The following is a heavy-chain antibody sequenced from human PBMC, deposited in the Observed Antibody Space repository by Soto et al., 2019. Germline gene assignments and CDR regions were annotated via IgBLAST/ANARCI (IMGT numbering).Heavy chain of an antibody. V-gene: IGHV1-18*01. CDR2: ISAYNGNT. D-gene: IGHD1-1*01. Sequence: ASVKVSCKASGYTFTCYGISWVRQAPGQRLEWMGWISAYNGNTNYAQKLQGRVPMTTDTSTSTAYMELRSLRSDDTAVYYCARDCGTNDRHLGWYFDLRGRGTLVTVSS. CDR1: GYTFTCYG. CDR3: ARDCGTNDRHLGWYFDL. J-gene: IGHJ2*01.